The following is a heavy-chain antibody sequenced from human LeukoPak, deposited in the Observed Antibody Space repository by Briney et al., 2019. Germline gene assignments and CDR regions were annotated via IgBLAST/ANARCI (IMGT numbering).Heavy chain of an antibody. Sequence: GGSLRLSCAASGFTFSSYSMNWVRQAPGKGLEWVSSISSSSSYIYYADSVKGRFTISRDNAKNSLYLQMNGLRAEDTAVYYCAREPSSGWFDYWGQGTLVTVSS. V-gene: IGHV3-21*01. CDR1: GFTFSSYS. D-gene: IGHD6-19*01. CDR3: AREPSSGWFDY. CDR2: ISSSSSYI. J-gene: IGHJ4*02.